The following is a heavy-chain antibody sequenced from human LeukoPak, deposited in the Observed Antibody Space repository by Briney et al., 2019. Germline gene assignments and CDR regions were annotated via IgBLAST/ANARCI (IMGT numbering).Heavy chain of an antibody. CDR2: INHSRST. J-gene: IGHJ4*02. CDR3: ARRESGSYYSDY. D-gene: IGHD1-26*01. CDR1: GGSFSGYY. V-gene: IGHV4-34*01. Sequence: SETLSLTCAVYGGSFSGYYWSWIRQPPGKGLEGIGEINHSRSTNYNPSLKSRVTISVDTSKNQFSLKLSSVTAADTAVYYCARRESGSYYSDYWGQGTLVTVSS.